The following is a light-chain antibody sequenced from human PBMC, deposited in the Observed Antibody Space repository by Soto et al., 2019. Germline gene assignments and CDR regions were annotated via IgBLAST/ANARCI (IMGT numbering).Light chain of an antibody. Sequence: GLTQSPGTLSSCPWERATLSSISSQSVSSNLAWYQQIPGQPPRLFIYGASSRATGIPDRFSGSGSGTDFTLTISRLEPEDFAVYYCQHHGTSPITFGQGTRLEIK. CDR1: QSVSSN. J-gene: IGKJ5*01. V-gene: IGKV3-20*01. CDR3: QHHGTSPIT. CDR2: GAS.